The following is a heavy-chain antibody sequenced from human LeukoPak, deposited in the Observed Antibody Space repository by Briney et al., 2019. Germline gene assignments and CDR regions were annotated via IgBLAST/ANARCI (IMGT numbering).Heavy chain of an antibody. J-gene: IGHJ2*01. Sequence: GASVKVSCKASGYTFTGYYMHWVRQAPGQGLEWMGWINPNSGGTNYAQKFQGRVTMTRDTSISTAYMELSRLRSDDTAVYYCARSPPSYSNGWYGYWYFDLWGRGTLVTVSS. CDR2: INPNSGGT. CDR1: GYTFTGYY. D-gene: IGHD6-19*01. V-gene: IGHV1-2*02. CDR3: ARSPPSYSNGWYGYWYFDL.